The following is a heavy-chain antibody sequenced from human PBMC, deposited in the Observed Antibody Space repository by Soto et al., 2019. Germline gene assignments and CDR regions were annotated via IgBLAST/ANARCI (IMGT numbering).Heavy chain of an antibody. Sequence: QVQLVESGGGVVQPGGSLRLSCAPSGFVFSTYTMHWVRQAPGKGLEWVTVISIDGSNKNYADSVKGRFTISRDNSQNTLFLKMNSLRAEDTAVYYCGRDGGRPGGNYHYGLDVWGQGTTVTVSS. CDR2: ISIDGSNK. CDR1: GFVFSTYT. J-gene: IGHJ6*02. CDR3: GRDGGRPGGNYHYGLDV. D-gene: IGHD3-10*01. V-gene: IGHV3-30-3*01.